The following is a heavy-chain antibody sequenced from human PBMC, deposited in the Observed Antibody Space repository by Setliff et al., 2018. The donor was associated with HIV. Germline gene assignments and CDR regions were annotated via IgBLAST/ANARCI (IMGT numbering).Heavy chain of an antibody. D-gene: IGHD6-19*01. V-gene: IGHV4-38-2*02. Sequence: PSETLSLTCTVSVYSIRNGYYWGWIRQSPGKGLEWIGTLYYDGNTYYNPSLKSRVTMSVDTFKNQFSLNLNSVTAADTAVYYCARETIRSGHPSEAGFDFWGQGALVTVSS. J-gene: IGHJ4*02. CDR1: VYSIRNGYY. CDR3: ARETIRSGHPSEAGFDF. CDR2: LYYDGNT.